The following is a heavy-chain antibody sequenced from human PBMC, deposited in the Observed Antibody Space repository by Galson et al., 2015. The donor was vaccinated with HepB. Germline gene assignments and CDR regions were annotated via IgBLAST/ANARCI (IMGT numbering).Heavy chain of an antibody. V-gene: IGHV3-30*04. CDR3: VRGCDYGYYVRAFDI. CDR1: GFTFTSSA. J-gene: IGHJ3*02. D-gene: IGHD3-10*02. Sequence: SLRLSCAASGFTFTSSAMHWVRQAPGKGLEWVAVISYDGSNKYYADFVKGRFTLSRDNSKNTLYLQMTSLRVEDTAVYYCVRGCDYGYYVRAFDIWGQGTMVTVSS. CDR2: ISYDGSNK.